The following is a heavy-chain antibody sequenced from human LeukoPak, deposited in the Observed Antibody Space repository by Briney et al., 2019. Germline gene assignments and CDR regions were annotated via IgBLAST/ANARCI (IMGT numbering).Heavy chain of an antibody. CDR3: ATLAGDCSSTSCYAGGRDY. D-gene: IGHD2-2*01. CDR2: IAPSDSYT. J-gene: IGHJ4*02. Sequence: GESLKISCKGSGYSFTSYWISWVRQMPGKGLEWMGRIAPSDSYTNYSPSFQGHVTISDDKSISTAYLQWSSLKASDTAMYYCATLAGDCSSTSCYAGGRDYWGQGTLVTVSS. V-gene: IGHV5-10-1*01. CDR1: GYSFTSYW.